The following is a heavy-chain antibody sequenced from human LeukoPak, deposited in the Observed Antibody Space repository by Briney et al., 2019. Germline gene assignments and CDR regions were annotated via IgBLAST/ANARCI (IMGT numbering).Heavy chain of an antibody. Sequence: GGSLRLSCAASGFTVSSSYMGWVRQAPGRGLKWVSVIYSGGSTYHADSVKGRFTISRDNSKNTVYLQMNSLRAEDTAVYYCVRGETVMLPPDYWGQGTLVTVSS. J-gene: IGHJ4*02. V-gene: IGHV3-53*01. CDR1: GFTVSSSY. CDR2: IYSGGST. CDR3: VRGETVMLPPDY. D-gene: IGHD3-16*01.